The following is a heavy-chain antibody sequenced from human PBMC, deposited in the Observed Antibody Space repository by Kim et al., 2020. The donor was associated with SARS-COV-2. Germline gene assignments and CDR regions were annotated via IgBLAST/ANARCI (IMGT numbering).Heavy chain of an antibody. CDR3: ARGRGYCSGGSCEPPYKSNWFDP. D-gene: IGHD2-15*01. V-gene: IGHV4-34*01. Sequence: SETLSLTCAVYGGSFSGYYWSWIRQPPGKGLEWIGEINHSGSTNYNPSLKSRVTISVDTSKNQFSLKLSSVTAADTAVYYCARGRGYCSGGSCEPPYKSNWFDPWGQGTLVTVSS. J-gene: IGHJ5*02. CDR1: GGSFSGYY. CDR2: INHSGST.